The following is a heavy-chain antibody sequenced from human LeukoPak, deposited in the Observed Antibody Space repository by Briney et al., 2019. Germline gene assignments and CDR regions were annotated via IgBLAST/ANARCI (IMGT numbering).Heavy chain of an antibody. V-gene: IGHV1-69*05. CDR3: ARTPLGYCSGASCYGALFDY. CDR2: IIPIFGTA. Sequence: SVKVSCKASGGTFSSYAISWVRQAPGQRLEWMGGIIPIFGTANYAQKFQGRVTITTDESTITAYMELSSLRSEDTAVYYCARTPLGYCSGASCYGALFDYWGPGTLVTVSS. D-gene: IGHD2-15*01. CDR1: GGTFSSYA. J-gene: IGHJ4*02.